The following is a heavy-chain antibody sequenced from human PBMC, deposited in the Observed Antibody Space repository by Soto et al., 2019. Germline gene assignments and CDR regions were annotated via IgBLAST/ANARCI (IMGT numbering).Heavy chain of an antibody. D-gene: IGHD2-2*01. J-gene: IGHJ4*02. CDR3: ARFPYCSSTSCLLHY. Sequence: ASVKVSCKASGYTFTGYYMHCVRQAPWQGLEWMGWINPNSGGTNYAQKFQGRVTMTRDTSISTAYLELSRLRSDDTPVSYCARFPYCSSTSCLLHYWGQGTLVTVSS. CDR2: INPNSGGT. CDR1: GYTFTGYY. V-gene: IGHV1-2*02.